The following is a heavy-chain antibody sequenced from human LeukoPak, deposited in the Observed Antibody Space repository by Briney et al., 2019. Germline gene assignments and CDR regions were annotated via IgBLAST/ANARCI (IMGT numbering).Heavy chain of an antibody. D-gene: IGHD5-12*01. CDR3: AREGRVSGYDFDC. Sequence: PGGSLRLSCAASGSTFSSYWMHWVRHAPGKGLVWVSRINSDGSRITYADSAKGRFTISRDNAKNTLYLQMNSLRVEDTAVYYCAREGRVSGYDFDCWGQGTLVTVSS. J-gene: IGHJ4*02. CDR2: INSDGSRI. V-gene: IGHV3-74*03. CDR1: GSTFSSYW.